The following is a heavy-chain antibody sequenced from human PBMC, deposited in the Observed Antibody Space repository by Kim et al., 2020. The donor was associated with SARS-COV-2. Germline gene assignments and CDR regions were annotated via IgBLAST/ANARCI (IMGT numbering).Heavy chain of an antibody. CDR3: ARAKGGVITTNGMDV. Sequence: SVKVSCKASGGTFSSYAISWVRQAPGQGLEWMGGIIPIFGTANYAQKFQGRVTITADESTSTAYMELSSLRSEDTAVYYCARAKGGVITTNGMDVWGQGTTVTVSS. D-gene: IGHD3-22*01. V-gene: IGHV1-69*13. CDR2: IIPIFGTA. CDR1: GGTFSSYA. J-gene: IGHJ6*02.